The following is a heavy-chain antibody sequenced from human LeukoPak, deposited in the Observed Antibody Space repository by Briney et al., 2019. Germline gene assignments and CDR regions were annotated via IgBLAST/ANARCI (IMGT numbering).Heavy chain of an antibody. J-gene: IGHJ4*02. D-gene: IGHD3-22*01. V-gene: IGHV1-18*01. Sequence: ASVKVSCKASGYTFTSYGISWVRQAPGQGLEWMGWISAYNGNTNYGQKLQGRVTMTTDTSTSTAYMELRSLRSDDTAVYYCARVRSRAYYYDSSGYETFDYWGQGTLVTVSS. CDR1: GYTFTSYG. CDR2: ISAYNGNT. CDR3: ARVRSRAYYYDSSGYETFDY.